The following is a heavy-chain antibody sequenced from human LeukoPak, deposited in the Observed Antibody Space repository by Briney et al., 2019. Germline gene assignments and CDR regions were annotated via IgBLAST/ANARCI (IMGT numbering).Heavy chain of an antibody. CDR1: GGSISSSSYY. V-gene: IGHV4-39*01. D-gene: IGHD2-2*02. CDR2: MYYSGST. Sequence: SETLSLTCTVSGGSISSSSYYWGPIRQPPGKGLEWIGSMYYSGSTSYNPSVKSRVTISADTSRNQFSLNLSSVTAADTAVYYCYTTSGGRPHWGQGTLVTVSS. CDR3: YTTSGGRPH. J-gene: IGHJ4*02.